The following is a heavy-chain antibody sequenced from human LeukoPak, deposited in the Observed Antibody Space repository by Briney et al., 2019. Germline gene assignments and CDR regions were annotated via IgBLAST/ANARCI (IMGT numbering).Heavy chain of an antibody. CDR3: ARDLNGYCSGGSCPLDY. J-gene: IGHJ4*02. CDR1: GYTFTGYY. D-gene: IGHD2-15*01. V-gene: IGHV1-2*04. CDR2: INPNSGGT. Sequence: ASVKVSCKASGYTFTGYYMHWVRQAPGQGLEWMGWINPNSGGTNYAQKFQGWVTMTRDTSISTAYMELSRLISDDTAVYYCARDLNGYCSGGSCPLDYWGQGTLVTVSS.